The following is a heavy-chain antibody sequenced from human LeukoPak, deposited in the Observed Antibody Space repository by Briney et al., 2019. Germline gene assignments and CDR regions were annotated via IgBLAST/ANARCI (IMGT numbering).Heavy chain of an antibody. CDR2: INPSGGST. D-gene: IGHD6-19*01. Sequence: GASVKVSCKASGYTFTSYYMHWVRQAPGQGLEWMGIINPSGGSTSYAQKFQGRVTMTRDTSTSTVYMELSSLRSEDTAVYYCVRTASAGTLGGVDGYWGQGTLVTVSS. CDR3: VRTASAGTLGGVDGY. J-gene: IGHJ4*02. V-gene: IGHV1-46*01. CDR1: GYTFTSYY.